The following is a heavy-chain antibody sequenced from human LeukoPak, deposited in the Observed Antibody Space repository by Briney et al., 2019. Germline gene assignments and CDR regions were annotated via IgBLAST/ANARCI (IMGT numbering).Heavy chain of an antibody. J-gene: IGHJ5*02. D-gene: IGHD3-22*01. Sequence: ASVEVSCKASGYTFTGYYMHWVRQAPGQGLEWMGWINPNSGGTNYAQKFQGRVTMTRDTSISTAYMELSRLRSDDTAVYYCARWDDNYDSSGYLIDPWGQGTLVTVSS. CDR3: ARWDDNYDSSGYLIDP. V-gene: IGHV1-2*02. CDR2: INPNSGGT. CDR1: GYTFTGYY.